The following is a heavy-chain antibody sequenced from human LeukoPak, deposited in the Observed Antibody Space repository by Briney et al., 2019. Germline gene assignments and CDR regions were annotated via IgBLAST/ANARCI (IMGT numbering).Heavy chain of an antibody. CDR3: ARVTHAQSYYDFWSGYLSFGRYYYYYGMDV. D-gene: IGHD3-3*01. CDR2: IYYSGST. V-gene: IGHV4-31*03. CDR1: GGSISSGGYY. J-gene: IGHJ6*02. Sequence: SETLSLTCTVSGGSISSGGYYWSWIRQHPGKGLEWIGYIYYSGSTYYNPSLKSRVTISVDTSKNQFSLKLSSVTAADTAVYYCARVTHAQSYYDFWSGYLSFGRYYYYYGMDVWGQGTTVTVSS.